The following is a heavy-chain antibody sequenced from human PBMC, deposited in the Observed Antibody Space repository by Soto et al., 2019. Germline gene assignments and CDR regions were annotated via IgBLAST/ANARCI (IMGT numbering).Heavy chain of an antibody. D-gene: IGHD7-27*01. Sequence: EVQLLESGGGLVQPGGSLRLSCAASGFTFSSYAMSWVLQAPGKGLEWVSAISGSGGSTYYADSVKGRFTSSRDNSKNTLYLQMNSLRAEDTAVYYCAKDLGRSTPAFDIWGQGTMVTVSS. CDR2: ISGSGGST. V-gene: IGHV3-23*01. J-gene: IGHJ3*02. CDR1: GFTFSSYA. CDR3: AKDLGRSTPAFDI.